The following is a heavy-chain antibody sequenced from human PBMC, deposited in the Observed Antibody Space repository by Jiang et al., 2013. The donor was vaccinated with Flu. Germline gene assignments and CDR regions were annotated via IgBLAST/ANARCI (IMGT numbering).Heavy chain of an antibody. Sequence: QLVESGEGVGPAWEVPETLLCGLWIHLQESRNALGPPGSRQGTRVADRISYDGSETFYAESVQGRFTVSRDNARDMLYLQMSNLRPEDTAVYSCARERGSITVGTNWFDPWGQGTLVSVSS. CDR1: IHLQESR. J-gene: IGHJ5*02. CDR3: ARERGSITVGTNWFDP. V-gene: IGHV3-30*15. D-gene: IGHD6-19*01. CDR2: ISYDGSET.